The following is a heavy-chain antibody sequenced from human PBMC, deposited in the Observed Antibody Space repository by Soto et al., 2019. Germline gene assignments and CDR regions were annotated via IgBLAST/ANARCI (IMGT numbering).Heavy chain of an antibody. CDR1: GYSLISYW. CDR3: ARIIGYCRNNDCSWTFDI. D-gene: IGHD2-2*03. J-gene: IGHJ3*02. Sequence: PGESLKISCNTSGYSLISYWVAWVRQKPGKGLEWMGTFYPGDSTSTYSPSFQGQVTISVDKSISTAYLHLSSLKASDTAMYYCARIIGYCRNNDCSWTFDIWGQGTTVTVSS. V-gene: IGHV5-51*01. CDR2: FYPGDSTS.